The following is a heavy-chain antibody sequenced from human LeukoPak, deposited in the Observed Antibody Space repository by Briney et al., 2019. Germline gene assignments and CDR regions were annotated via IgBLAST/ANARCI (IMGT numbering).Heavy chain of an antibody. Sequence: KPSETLSLTCAVCGGSFSGYYWSWIRQPPGKGLEWIGDINHSGSTNYNPSLKSRVTISVDTSKNRFSLKLSSVTAADTAVYYCARVAHKDYGDLSYYYGMDGWGQGTTVTVSS. CDR1: GGSFSGYY. V-gene: IGHV4-34*01. CDR3: ARVAHKDYGDLSYYYGMDG. D-gene: IGHD4-17*01. J-gene: IGHJ6*02. CDR2: INHSGST.